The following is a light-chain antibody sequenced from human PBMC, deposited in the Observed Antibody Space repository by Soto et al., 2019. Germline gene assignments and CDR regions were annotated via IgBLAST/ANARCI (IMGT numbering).Light chain of an antibody. CDR2: AAS. CDR1: QGIMNY. CDR3: QKYNSAPLS. J-gene: IGKJ4*01. Sequence: IQMTQSPSALSASVGDRVTITCGASQGIMNYLAWYQQKPGKAPNLLIYAASTLQSGVTSRFSGSGSGTDFPLTISSLQPEDVATYYCQKYNSAPLSFGGGTKVDIK. V-gene: IGKV1-27*01.